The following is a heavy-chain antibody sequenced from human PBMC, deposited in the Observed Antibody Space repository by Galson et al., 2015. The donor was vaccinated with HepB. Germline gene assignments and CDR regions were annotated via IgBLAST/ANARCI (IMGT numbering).Heavy chain of an antibody. CDR1: GFTFSSYS. Sequence: SLRLSCAASGFTFSSYSMNWVRQAPGKGLEWVSYISSSSSTIYYADSVKGRFTISRDNAKNSLYLQMNSLRDEDTAVYYCARDRTLGYYYYGMDVWGQGTTVTVSS. V-gene: IGHV3-48*02. CDR2: ISSSSSTI. J-gene: IGHJ6*02. CDR3: ARDRTLGYYYYGMDV. D-gene: IGHD7-27*01.